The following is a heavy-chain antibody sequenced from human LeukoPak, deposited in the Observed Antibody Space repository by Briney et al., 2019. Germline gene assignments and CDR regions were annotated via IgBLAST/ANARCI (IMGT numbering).Heavy chain of an antibody. Sequence: GASVKVSCKASGGTFCSYAISWVRQAPGLRLEWMGGIIPIFGAVNYAQKFQGRVTITADKSTSTAYMELSSLRSEDTAVYYCARDSMMITFGGVSVNTHYFDYWGQGTLVTVSS. CDR2: IIPIFGAV. CDR3: ARDSMMITFGGVSVNTHYFDY. V-gene: IGHV1-69*06. D-gene: IGHD3-16*02. J-gene: IGHJ4*02. CDR1: GGTFCSYA.